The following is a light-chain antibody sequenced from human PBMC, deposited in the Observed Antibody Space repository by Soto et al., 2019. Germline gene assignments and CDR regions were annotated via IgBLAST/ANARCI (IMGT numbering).Light chain of an antibody. CDR3: QQYGRSPGYT. CDR1: QSVSSSY. J-gene: IGKJ2*01. CDR2: GSS. V-gene: IGKV3-20*01. Sequence: EIVLTQSPGTLSLSPGERATLSCRASQSVSSSYLTWYQQKPGQAPRVLVYGSSRRATGIPDRFSGSGSWTDFTLTISRLEPEDFAVNYCQQYGRSPGYTFGQGTKLEIK.